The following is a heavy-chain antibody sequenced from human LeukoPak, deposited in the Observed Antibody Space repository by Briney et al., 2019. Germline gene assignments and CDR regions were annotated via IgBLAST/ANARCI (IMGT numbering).Heavy chain of an antibody. J-gene: IGHJ5*02. CDR1: GGSISSYY. V-gene: IGHV4-4*07. CDR2: VYTSGST. D-gene: IGHD3-3*01. Sequence: SETLSLTCTVSGGSISSYYWSWIRQPAGKGLEWIGRVYTSGSTNYNPSLKSRVTMSVDTSKNQFSLKLSSVTAADTAVYYCARDRYYDFWSGYLNWFDPWGRGTLVTVSS. CDR3: ARDRYYDFWSGYLNWFDP.